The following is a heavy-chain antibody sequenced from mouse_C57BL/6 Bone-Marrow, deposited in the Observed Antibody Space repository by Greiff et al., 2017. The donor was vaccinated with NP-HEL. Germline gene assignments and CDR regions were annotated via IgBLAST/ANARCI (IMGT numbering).Heavy chain of an antibody. CDR2: IYPGNSDT. J-gene: IGHJ4*01. V-gene: IGHV1-5*01. CDR3: TREDYDAMDY. Sequence: VQLKESGTVLARPGASVKMSCKTSGYTFTSYWMHWVKQRPGQGLEWIGAIYPGNSDTSYNQKFKGKAKLTAVTSASTAYMELSSLTNEDSAVYYCTREDYDAMDYWGQGTSVTVSS. D-gene: IGHD1-1*02. CDR1: GYTFTSYW.